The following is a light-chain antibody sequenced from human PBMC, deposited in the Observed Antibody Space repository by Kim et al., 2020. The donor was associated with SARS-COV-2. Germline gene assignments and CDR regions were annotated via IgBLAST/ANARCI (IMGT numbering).Light chain of an antibody. CDR1: SLRNYY. V-gene: IGLV3-19*01. J-gene: IGLJ2*01. Sequence: ALGQTVRITCYGDSLRNYYASWYQQKPGQAPVLVIYPKDNRPSGSPHRFSGSSSGNTASLTITGAHAEDEADYYCKSRDSSGNLLVFGGGTQLTVL. CDR2: PKD. CDR3: KSRDSSGNLLV.